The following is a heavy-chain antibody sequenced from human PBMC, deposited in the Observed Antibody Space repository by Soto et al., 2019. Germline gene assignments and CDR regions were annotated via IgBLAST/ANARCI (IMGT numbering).Heavy chain of an antibody. D-gene: IGHD1-26*01. Sequence: SETLSLTCTVSGGSISSYYWGWIRQPPGKGLEWIGSIYYSGSTYYNPSLKSRVTISVDTSKNQFSLKLSSVTAADTAVYYCARYVVGAQGVYYYGMDVWGQGTTVTVSS. CDR2: IYYSGST. J-gene: IGHJ6*02. V-gene: IGHV4-39*01. CDR1: GGSISSYY. CDR3: ARYVVGAQGVYYYGMDV.